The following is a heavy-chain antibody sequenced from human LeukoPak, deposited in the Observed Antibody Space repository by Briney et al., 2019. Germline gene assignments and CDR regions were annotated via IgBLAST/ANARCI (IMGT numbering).Heavy chain of an antibody. J-gene: IGHJ5*02. Sequence: SETLSLTCAVYGGSFSGYYWSWIRQPPGKGLEWIGEINHSGSTNYNPSLKSRVTISVDTSKNQFSLKLSSVTAADTAVYYCARGGISPFDPWGQRTLVTVSS. CDR1: GGSFSGYY. CDR3: ARGGISPFDP. CDR2: INHSGST. V-gene: IGHV4-34*01. D-gene: IGHD6-13*01.